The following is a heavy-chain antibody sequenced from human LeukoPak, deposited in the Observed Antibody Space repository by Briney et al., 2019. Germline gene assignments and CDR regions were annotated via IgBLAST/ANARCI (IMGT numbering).Heavy chain of an antibody. CDR2: ISDNGGGT. V-gene: IGHV3-23*01. D-gene: IGHD3-22*01. J-gene: IGHJ4*02. CDR3: ATDREGDPSAYYLV. Sequence: GGSLRLSCVASGFTLSSYTMTWVRQAPGKGLEWVSTISDNGGGTYYADSVKGRFTISRDNSKNTLFLQMNSLRAEDSAVYYCATDREGDPSAYYLVGGQGTLITVSS. CDR1: GFTLSSYT.